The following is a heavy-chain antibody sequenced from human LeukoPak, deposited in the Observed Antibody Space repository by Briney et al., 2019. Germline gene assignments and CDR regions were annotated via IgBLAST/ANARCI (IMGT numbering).Heavy chain of an antibody. CDR3: AKDLPAAYFDY. CDR1: GFTFSNYG. Sequence: GGSLRLSCAASGFTFSNYGMHWVRQAPGKGLEWVALVRSDGGIKYYADSVKGRFTISRDNSRTTVYLQMSSLRAEDTAVYHCAKDLPAAYFDYWGQGTLVTVSS. V-gene: IGHV3-30*02. D-gene: IGHD2-2*01. J-gene: IGHJ4*02. CDR2: VRSDGGIK.